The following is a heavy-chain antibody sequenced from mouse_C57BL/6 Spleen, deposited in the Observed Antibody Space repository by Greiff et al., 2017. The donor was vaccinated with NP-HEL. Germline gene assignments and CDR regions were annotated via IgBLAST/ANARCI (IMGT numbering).Heavy chain of an antibody. V-gene: IGHV5-17*01. D-gene: IGHD1-1*01. Sequence: DVKLVESGGGLVKPGGSLKLSCAASGFTFSDYGMHWVRQAPEKGLEWVAYISSGSSTIYYADTVKGRFTISRDNAKNTLFLQMTRLRSEDTAMYYCARNGSSPLDYWGQGTTLTVSS. J-gene: IGHJ2*01. CDR3: ARNGSSPLDY. CDR2: ISSGSSTI. CDR1: GFTFSDYG.